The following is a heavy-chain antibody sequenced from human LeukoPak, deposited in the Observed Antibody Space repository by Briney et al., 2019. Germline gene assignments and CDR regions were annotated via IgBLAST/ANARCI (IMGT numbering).Heavy chain of an antibody. J-gene: IGHJ6*03. D-gene: IGHD2-2*01. V-gene: IGHV3-48*03. Sequence: PGGSLRLSCAASGFTFSSYEMNWVRQAPGKGLEWVSYISSSGSTIYYADSVKGRFTISRDNAKNSLYLQMNSLRAEDTAVYYCARAPGGYCSSTSCTATMDVWGKGTTVTVSS. CDR2: ISSSGSTI. CDR3: ARAPGGYCSSTSCTATMDV. CDR1: GFTFSSYE.